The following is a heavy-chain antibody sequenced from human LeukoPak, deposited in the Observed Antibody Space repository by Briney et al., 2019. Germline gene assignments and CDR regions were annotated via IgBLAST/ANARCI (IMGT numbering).Heavy chain of an antibody. V-gene: IGHV3-23*01. D-gene: IGHD3-10*01. CDR1: GFTFSSYA. J-gene: IGHJ4*02. CDR2: ISGSGGST. Sequence: GGSLRLSCAASGFTFSSYAMSWVRQAPGKGLEWVSAISGSGGSTYYADSVKGRFTISRDNSKNTLYLQMNSLRAEDTAVHYCAKGSVRGVTQYYFDYWGQGTLVTVSS. CDR3: AKGSVRGVTQYYFDY.